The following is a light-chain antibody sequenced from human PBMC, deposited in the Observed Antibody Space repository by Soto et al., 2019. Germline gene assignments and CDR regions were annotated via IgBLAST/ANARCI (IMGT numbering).Light chain of an antibody. J-gene: IGKJ5*01. CDR1: QSVSRT. V-gene: IGKV3-15*01. CDR2: GAS. CDR3: QQYDSWRYT. Sequence: EIVMTQSPASLSVSPGERATLSCRASQSVSRTLAWYQQKPGQAPRLLIYGASTRATGIPARFSGRGSGTDFTLTISSLQSGDFAVYYCQQYDSWRYTFGQGTRLEIK.